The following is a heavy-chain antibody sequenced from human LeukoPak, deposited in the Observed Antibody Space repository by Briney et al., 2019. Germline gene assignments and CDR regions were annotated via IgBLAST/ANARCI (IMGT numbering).Heavy chain of an antibody. D-gene: IGHD2-15*01. CDR1: GFTFSSYA. CDR3: AKRASLVSATPWFDP. CDR2: ISNSGDST. V-gene: IGHV3-23*01. J-gene: IGHJ5*02. Sequence: PGASLRLSCAASGFTFSSYAMSWVRQAPGKGLEWVSDISNSGDSTYYADSVKGRFTISRDNSKNTLYLQMNSLRAEDTAVFYCAKRASLVSATPWFDPWGQGTLVTVSS.